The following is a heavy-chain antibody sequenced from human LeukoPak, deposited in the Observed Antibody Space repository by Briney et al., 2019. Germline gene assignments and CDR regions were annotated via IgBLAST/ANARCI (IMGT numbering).Heavy chain of an antibody. CDR2: ISYSGST. V-gene: IGHV4-59*11. CDR1: GGSISSHY. CDR3: ARMDFYYYYMDV. J-gene: IGHJ6*03. Sequence: SETLSLTCTVSGGSISSHYCSWVRQPPGKGLGWIGYISYSGSTNYNPSLKSRVTISVDTFRKQFSLELSSVTAADTAVYYCARMDFYYYYMDVWGKGTTVTVSS.